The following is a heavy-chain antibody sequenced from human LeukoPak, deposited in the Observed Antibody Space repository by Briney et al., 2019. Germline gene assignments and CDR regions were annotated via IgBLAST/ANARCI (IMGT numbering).Heavy chain of an antibody. CDR1: GGSFSGYY. CDR3: ARGTSGSYYKLPSFDY. Sequence: SETLSLTCAVYGGSFSGYYWSWLRQPPGKGLEWIGEINHSGSTNYNPSLKSRVTISVDTSKNQFSLKLSSVTAADTAVYYCARGTSGSYYKLPSFDYWGQGTLVTVSS. CDR2: INHSGST. D-gene: IGHD1-26*01. J-gene: IGHJ4*02. V-gene: IGHV4-34*01.